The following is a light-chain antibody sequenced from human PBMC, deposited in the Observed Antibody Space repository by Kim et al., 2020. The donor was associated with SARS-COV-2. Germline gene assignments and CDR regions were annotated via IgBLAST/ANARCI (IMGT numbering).Light chain of an antibody. Sequence: SVSPGQAASITCSGNRLGERDTSWYQQKPGQSPVLVIYQDHTRPSGIPERFSGSSSGNTATLTISGTLSMDEADYYCQAWDNSNMLFGGGTQLTVL. J-gene: IGLJ2*01. CDR3: QAWDNSNML. V-gene: IGLV3-1*01. CDR2: QDH. CDR1: RLGERD.